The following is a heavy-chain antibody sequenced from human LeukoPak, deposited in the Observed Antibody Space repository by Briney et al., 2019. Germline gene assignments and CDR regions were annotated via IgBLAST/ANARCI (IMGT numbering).Heavy chain of an antibody. CDR3: ARAFGLTDY. D-gene: IGHD3/OR15-3a*01. CDR2: ISSSTI. J-gene: IGHJ4*02. CDR1: GFTVSSYS. V-gene: IGHV3-48*02. Sequence: GGSLRLSCAASGFTVSSYSMNWVRQAPGKGLEWVSYISSSTIYYADSVKGRFTISRDNAKNSLYLQMNSLRDEDTAVYYCARAFGLTDYWGQGTLVTVSS.